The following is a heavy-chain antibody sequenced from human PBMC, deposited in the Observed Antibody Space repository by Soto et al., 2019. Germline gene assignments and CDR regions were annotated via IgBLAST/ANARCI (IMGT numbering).Heavy chain of an antibody. Sequence: SETLSLTCTVSGGSISSGGYYWSWIRQHPGKGLEWIGYIYYSGSTYYNPSLKSRVTISVDTSKNQFSLKLSSVTAADTAVYYCARGGYYDSSGYLDYWGQGTLVTVSS. V-gene: IGHV4-31*03. CDR1: GGSISSGGYY. J-gene: IGHJ4*02. CDR3: ARGGYYDSSGYLDY. CDR2: IYYSGST. D-gene: IGHD3-22*01.